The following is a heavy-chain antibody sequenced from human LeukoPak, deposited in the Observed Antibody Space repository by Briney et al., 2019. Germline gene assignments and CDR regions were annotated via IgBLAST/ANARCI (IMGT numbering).Heavy chain of an antibody. D-gene: IGHD5-18*01. CDR1: GFTFSTYS. CDR2: ISSSSVYI. Sequence: GGSLRLSCAASGFTFSTYSMSWVRQSPGRGLEWVSSISSSSVYIYYADSVKGRFTISRDNSKNTLYLQMNSLRAEDTAVYYCARESGYSYGCFDYWGQGTLVTVSS. CDR3: ARESGYSYGCFDY. V-gene: IGHV3-21*01. J-gene: IGHJ4*02.